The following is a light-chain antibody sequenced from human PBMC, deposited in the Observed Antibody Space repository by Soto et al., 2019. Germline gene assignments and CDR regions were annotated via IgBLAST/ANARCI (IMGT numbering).Light chain of an antibody. CDR3: QQYYSTPQT. J-gene: IGKJ1*01. CDR2: WAS. V-gene: IGKV4-1*01. Sequence: DIVMTQSPDSLAVSLGERATINCKSSQSVLYSSNNKNCLAWYQQKPGQPPRLLISWASTRESGVPDRFSGSGSGTDFTLTISTLQAEDVAVYYCQQYYSTPQTFGQGTKVEIK. CDR1: QSVLYSSNNKNC.